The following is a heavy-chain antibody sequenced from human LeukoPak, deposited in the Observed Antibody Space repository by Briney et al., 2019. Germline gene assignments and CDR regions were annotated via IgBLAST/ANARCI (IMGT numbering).Heavy chain of an antibody. D-gene: IGHD4-17*01. Sequence: ASVKVSCKTSGYTFIGYYTNWVRQAPGQGLEWMGWINPNSGGTNYAQNFQGRVTMTRDTSISTAYMELGRLRSDDTAVYYCARDSDYGDSFDYWGQGALVTVSS. V-gene: IGHV1-2*02. CDR1: GYTFIGYY. J-gene: IGHJ4*02. CDR2: INPNSGGT. CDR3: ARDSDYGDSFDY.